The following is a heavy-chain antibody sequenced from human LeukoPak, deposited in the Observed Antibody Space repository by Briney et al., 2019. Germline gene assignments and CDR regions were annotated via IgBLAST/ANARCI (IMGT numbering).Heavy chain of an antibody. D-gene: IGHD5-18*01. CDR2: ISAYNGNT. V-gene: IGHV1-18*01. CDR1: GYTFTSYG. Sequence: ASVTVSCKASGYTFTSYGISWVRQAPGQGLEWMGWISAYNGNTNYAQKLQGRVTMTTDTSTSTAYMELRSLRSDDTAAYYCARVHPGYSYGSQLVDYWGQGTLVTVSS. CDR3: ARVHPGYSYGSQLVDY. J-gene: IGHJ4*02.